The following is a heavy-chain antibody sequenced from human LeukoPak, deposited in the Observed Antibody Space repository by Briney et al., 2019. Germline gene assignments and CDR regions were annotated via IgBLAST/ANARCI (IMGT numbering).Heavy chain of an antibody. V-gene: IGHV3-53*01. Sequence: GGSLRLSSAASGFTVSYTYMSWVRQAPGMGLEWVSVIYSGGSTYYADSVKGRFPISRDNSKNTLYFQMNSLRAEDTAVYYCASTPPRYLGYFDYWGQGTLVTVSS. D-gene: IGHD3-9*01. CDR2: IYSGGST. J-gene: IGHJ4*02. CDR1: GFTVSYTY. CDR3: ASTPPRYLGYFDY.